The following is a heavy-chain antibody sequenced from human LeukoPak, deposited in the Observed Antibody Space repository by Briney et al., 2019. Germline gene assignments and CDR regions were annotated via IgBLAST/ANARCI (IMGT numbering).Heavy chain of an antibody. CDR2: INSDGSST. V-gene: IGHV3-74*01. CDR3: TRGGGILWFDP. CDR1: GFTFSAYW. D-gene: IGHD5-18*01. J-gene: IGHJ5*02. Sequence: PGGSLRLSCAVSGFTFSAYWMYWVRQAPGKGLVWVSRINSDGSSTNYADSVKGRFTISRDSAKNTLYLQMNSLRAEDTAVYYCTRGGGILWFDPWGQGTLVIVSS.